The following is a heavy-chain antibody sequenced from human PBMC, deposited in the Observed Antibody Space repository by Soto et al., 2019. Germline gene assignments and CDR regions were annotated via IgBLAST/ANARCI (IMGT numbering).Heavy chain of an antibody. CDR1: GGSIRSSTYY. V-gene: IGHV4-39*01. CDR2: IYYSGST. D-gene: IGHD1-26*01. CDR3: ARSLVGATTLGFDY. Sequence: PSETLSLTCTVSGGSIRSSTYYWGWIRQLPGKGLEWIASIYYSGSTYYNPSLKSRVTISVDTSKNQFSLKLSSVTAADTAVYYCARSLVGATTLGFDYWGQGTLVTVSS. J-gene: IGHJ4*02.